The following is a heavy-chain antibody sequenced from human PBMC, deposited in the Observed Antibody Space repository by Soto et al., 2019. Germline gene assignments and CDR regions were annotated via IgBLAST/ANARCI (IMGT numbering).Heavy chain of an antibody. CDR1: GFTFSSYA. CDR2: ISGSGGST. CDR3: AKDPNLIHDYGDFYYYYYMDV. V-gene: IGHV3-23*01. D-gene: IGHD4-17*01. J-gene: IGHJ6*03. Sequence: QPGGSLRLSCAASGFTFSSYAMSWVRQAPGKGLEWVSAISGSGGSTYYADSVKGRFTISRDNSKNTLYLQMNSLRAEDTAVYYCAKDPNLIHDYGDFYYYYYMDVWGKGTTVTVS.